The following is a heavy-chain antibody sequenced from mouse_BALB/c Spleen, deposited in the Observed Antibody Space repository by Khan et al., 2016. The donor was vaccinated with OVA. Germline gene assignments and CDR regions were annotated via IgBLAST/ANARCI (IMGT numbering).Heavy chain of an antibody. V-gene: IGHV2-9*02. CDR3: ARAFYNGAWFAY. D-gene: IGHD1-3*01. CDR2: IWAGGST. Sequence: QVQLKESGPGLVAPSQTLSITCTVSGFSLSNYGVHWVRQPPGKGLEWLGVIWAGGSTNHNSALMFRLSISQDDSKSPVFLKMNSLQTDDTAMYYGARAFYNGAWFAYWGQGTLVTVSA. J-gene: IGHJ3*01. CDR1: GFSLSNYG.